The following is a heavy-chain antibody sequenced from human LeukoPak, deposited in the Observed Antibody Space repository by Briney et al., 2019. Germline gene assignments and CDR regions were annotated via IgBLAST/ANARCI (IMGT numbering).Heavy chain of an antibody. V-gene: IGHV3-13*01. Sequence: GGSLRLSCAASGFTFSSYDMHWVRQATGKGLEWVSAIGTAGDTYYPGSVKGRFTISRENAKNSLYLQMNSLSAGDTAVYYCAGGGGPVRGAANINDYYYYYGMDVWGQGTTVTVSS. D-gene: IGHD3-10*01. CDR1: GFTFSSYD. CDR2: IGTAGDT. J-gene: IGHJ6*02. CDR3: AGGGGPVRGAANINDYYYYYGMDV.